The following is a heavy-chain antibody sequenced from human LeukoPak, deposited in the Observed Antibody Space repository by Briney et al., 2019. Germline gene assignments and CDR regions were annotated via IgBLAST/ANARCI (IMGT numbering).Heavy chain of an antibody. CDR1: GGTFSSYA. CDR2: IIPIFGTA. V-gene: IGHV1-69*13. CDR3: ASEERGYSYGHIFDY. Sequence: GASVKVSSKASGGTFSSYAISWVRQAPGQGLEWMGGIIPIFGTANYAQKFQGRVTITSDESTSTAYMELSSLRSEDTAVYYCASEERGYSYGHIFDYWGQGTLVTVSS. D-gene: IGHD5-18*01. J-gene: IGHJ4*02.